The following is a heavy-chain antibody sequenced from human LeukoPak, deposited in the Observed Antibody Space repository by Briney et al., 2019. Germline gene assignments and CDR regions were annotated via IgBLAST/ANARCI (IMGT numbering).Heavy chain of an antibody. CDR1: GYTFTSYG. CDR2: ISAYNGNT. CDR3: ARGPSQYYDSPRRDY. J-gene: IGHJ4*02. D-gene: IGHD3-22*01. Sequence: ASVKVSCKASGYTFTSYGISWVRQAPGQGLEWMGWISAYNGNTNYAQKLQGRVTMTTDTSTSTAYMELRSLRSDDTAVYYCARGPSQYYDSPRRDYWGQGTLVTVSS. V-gene: IGHV1-18*01.